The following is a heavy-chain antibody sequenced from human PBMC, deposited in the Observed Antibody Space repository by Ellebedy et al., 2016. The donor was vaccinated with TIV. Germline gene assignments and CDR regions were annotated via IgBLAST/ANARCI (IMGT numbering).Heavy chain of an antibody. V-gene: IGHV3-33*01. Sequence: GESLKISCVASGFAFSSYGMHWVRQAPGKGLELVAGIWYDGSKTYYADSVKGRFTISRDNSKNTLYLQMNNLGADETAVFYCARNRHVERGDCLDYWGQGTLVTVSS. CDR1: GFAFSSYG. D-gene: IGHD2-21*02. J-gene: IGHJ4*02. CDR3: ARNRHVERGDCLDY. CDR2: IWYDGSKT.